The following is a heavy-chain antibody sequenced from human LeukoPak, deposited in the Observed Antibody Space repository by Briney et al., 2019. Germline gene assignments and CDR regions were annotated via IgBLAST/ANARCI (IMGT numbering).Heavy chain of an antibody. J-gene: IGHJ4*02. CDR1: GGSISSYY. Sequence: SETLSLTCTVSGGSISSYYWSWIRQPPGKGLEWIGYIYYSGSTIYNPSLKSRVTISVETSKNQFSLKLSSVTAADTAVYYCARYGDYVFDYWGQGVLVTVSS. CDR2: IYYSGST. CDR3: ARYGDYVFDY. D-gene: IGHD4-17*01. V-gene: IGHV4-59*01.